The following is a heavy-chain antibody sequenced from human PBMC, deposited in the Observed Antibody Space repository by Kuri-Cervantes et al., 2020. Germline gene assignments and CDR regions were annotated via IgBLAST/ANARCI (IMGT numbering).Heavy chain of an antibody. CDR3: ASARYSYDFDY. J-gene: IGHJ4*02. Sequence: SETLSPTSTVAVRSISSYYWSWIRQPAGKGLEWIGRIYTSGSTNYNPSLKSRVTISVDKSKSQFSLKLSSVTAADTAVYYWASARYSYDFDYWGQGTLVTVSS. D-gene: IGHD5-18*01. CDR2: IYTSGST. V-gene: IGHV4-4*07. CDR1: VRSISSYY.